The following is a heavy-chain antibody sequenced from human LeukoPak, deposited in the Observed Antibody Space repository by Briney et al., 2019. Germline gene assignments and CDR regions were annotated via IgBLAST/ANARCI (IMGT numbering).Heavy chain of an antibody. Sequence: GGSLRLSCAASGFTFSSYWMSWVRQAPGKGLEGVANMKYDGSEKDYVDSVMGRLTISRDNAKTSLYLQMNSLRAEDTAVYYCARDIEAAGLFLDYWGQGTLVTVSS. CDR3: ARDIEAAGLFLDY. CDR2: MKYDGSEK. V-gene: IGHV3-7*01. CDR1: GFTFSSYW. D-gene: IGHD6-13*01. J-gene: IGHJ4*02.